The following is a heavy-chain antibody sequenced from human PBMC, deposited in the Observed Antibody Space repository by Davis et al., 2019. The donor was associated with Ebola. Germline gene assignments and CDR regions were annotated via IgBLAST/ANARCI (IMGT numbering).Heavy chain of an antibody. CDR2: IWFDGSSK. CDR1: GSSFSNYG. J-gene: IGHJ6*02. Sequence: GGPLRPSCPTPGSSFSNYGMHWVRQAPGKGLEWVAAIWFDGSSKYYADSVKGRFTISKDNSKNTLSLHMNSLRAEDTAVYYCARDFKAYNWNYYGMDVWGQGTTVTVSS. V-gene: IGHV3-33*01. D-gene: IGHD1-20*01. CDR3: ARDFKAYNWNYYGMDV.